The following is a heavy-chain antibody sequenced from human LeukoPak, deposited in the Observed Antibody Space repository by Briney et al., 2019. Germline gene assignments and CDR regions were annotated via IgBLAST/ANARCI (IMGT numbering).Heavy chain of an antibody. V-gene: IGHV1-46*01. Sequence: GASVKVSCKASGYTFTSYYMHWVRQAPGQGLEWMGIINPSGGSTSYAQKFQGRVTMTRDTSISTAYMELCRLRSDDTAVYYCAREGVAGPRYNWFDPWGQGTLVTVSS. CDR2: INPSGGST. CDR1: GYTFTSYY. D-gene: IGHD6-19*01. CDR3: AREGVAGPRYNWFDP. J-gene: IGHJ5*02.